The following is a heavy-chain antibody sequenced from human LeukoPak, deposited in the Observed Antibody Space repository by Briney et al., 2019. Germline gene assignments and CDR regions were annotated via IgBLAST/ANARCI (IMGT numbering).Heavy chain of an antibody. Sequence: PSETLSLTCAVYGGSFSGYYWSWIRQPPGKGLEWIGEINHSGGTNYNPSLKSRVTISVDTSKNQFSLKLSSVTAADTAVYYCARGWSGWFDPWGQGTLVTVSS. CDR3: ARGWSGWFDP. J-gene: IGHJ5*02. CDR1: GGSFSGYY. CDR2: INHSGGT. V-gene: IGHV4-34*01. D-gene: IGHD2-15*01.